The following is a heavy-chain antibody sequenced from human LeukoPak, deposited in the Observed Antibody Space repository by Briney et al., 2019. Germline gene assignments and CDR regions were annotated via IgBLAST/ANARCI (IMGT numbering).Heavy chain of an antibody. CDR2: IHHDGRI. CDR3: ARSHDHLWGNYPDY. CDR1: GGSIDSTSW. V-gene: IGHV4/OR15-8*01. J-gene: IGHJ4*02. D-gene: IGHD3-16*02. Sequence: SETLSLTCDVSGGSIDSTSWWNWVRQPPVKGLEWIGEIHHDGRINYNPSLKSRVTLSVDKSKSQFSLRLNSVTAADTAMYYCARSHDHLWGNYPDYWGQGTLVTVSS.